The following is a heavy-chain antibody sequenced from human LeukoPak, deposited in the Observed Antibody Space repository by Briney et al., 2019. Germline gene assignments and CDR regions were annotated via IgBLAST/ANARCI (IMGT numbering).Heavy chain of an antibody. V-gene: IGHV4-34*01. Sequence: SETLSLTCAVYGGSFSGYYWSWIRQPPGKGLEWIGEINHSESTNYNPSLKSRVTISVDTSKNQFSLKLSSVTAADTAVYYCARWAQNDGYNSDEYYYYGMDVWGQGTTVTVSS. J-gene: IGHJ6*02. CDR3: ARWAQNDGYNSDEYYYYGMDV. CDR2: INHSEST. CDR1: GGSFSGYY. D-gene: IGHD5-24*01.